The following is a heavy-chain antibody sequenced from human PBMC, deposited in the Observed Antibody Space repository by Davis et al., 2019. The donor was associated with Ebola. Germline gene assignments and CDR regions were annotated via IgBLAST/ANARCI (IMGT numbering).Heavy chain of an antibody. CDR1: GFTFNNYA. CDR3: VKDRRGSYAFDI. D-gene: IGHD1-26*01. V-gene: IGHV3-64D*06. J-gene: IGHJ3*02. CDR2: INDNGGTT. Sequence: PGGSPRLSCSASGFTFNNYAMHWVRQAPGRGLDFVSGINDNGGTTHYADSVKGRFTISRDDSKNTLYLQMTSLRAEETALYYCVKDRRGSYAFDIWGQGTMVTVS.